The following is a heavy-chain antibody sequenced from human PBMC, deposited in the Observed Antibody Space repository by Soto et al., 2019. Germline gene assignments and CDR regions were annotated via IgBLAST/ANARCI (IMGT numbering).Heavy chain of an antibody. CDR1: GGSISSSSYY. CDR2: IYYSGST. CDR3: ARQSVIHYYYMDV. J-gene: IGHJ6*03. Sequence: SETLSLTCTVSGGSISSSSYYWGWIRQPPGKGLEWIGSIYYSGSTYYNPSLKSRVTISVDTSKNQFSLKLSSVTAADTAVYYCARQSVIHYYYMDVWGKGTTVT. V-gene: IGHV4-39*01. D-gene: IGHD3-10*01.